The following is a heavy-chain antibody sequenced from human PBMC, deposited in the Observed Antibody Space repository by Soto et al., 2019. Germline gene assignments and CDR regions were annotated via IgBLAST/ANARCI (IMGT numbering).Heavy chain of an antibody. CDR3: ARGPRESGEWLLFDY. V-gene: IGHV1-8*01. J-gene: IGHJ4*02. CDR1: GYTFSNYE. D-gene: IGHD3-3*01. Sequence: QVQLVQSGADVKKPGASVKVSCKASGYTFSNYEINWVRQASGQGLEWMGRMNPNDGNTGYAQNFQGRVSMTRNTPITTAYKEMSSLRSDDTAVYYCARGPRESGEWLLFDYWGQGALVTVSS. CDR2: MNPNDGNT.